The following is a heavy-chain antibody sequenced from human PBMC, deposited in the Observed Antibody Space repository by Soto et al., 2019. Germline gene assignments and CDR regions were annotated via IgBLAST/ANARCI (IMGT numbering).Heavy chain of an antibody. V-gene: IGHV3-73*02. D-gene: IGHD3-16*01. CDR2: IRSKGHNHAT. J-gene: IGHJ5*02. Sequence: EVQLVESGGGLVQPGGSLKLSCAASGFAFSGSAMYWVRQASGKGPEWVGRIRSKGHNHATEYAASVKVRFTISRDDSKNTAYLQMNSLQTEDTAVYYCTRDLFSYDYSGILWFDPWGQGTLVTVSS. CDR1: GFAFSGSA. CDR3: TRDLFSYDYSGILWFDP.